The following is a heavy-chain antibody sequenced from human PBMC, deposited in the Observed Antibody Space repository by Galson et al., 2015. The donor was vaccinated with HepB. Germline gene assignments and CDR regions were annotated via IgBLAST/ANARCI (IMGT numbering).Heavy chain of an antibody. CDR2: ISYDGSNK. V-gene: IGHV3-30*18. CDR3: AKDGEEMATIVPPHFDY. J-gene: IGHJ4*02. CDR1: GFTFSSYG. Sequence: SLRLSCAASGFTFSSYGMHWVRQAPGKGLEWVAVISYDGSNKYYADSVKGRFTISRDNSKNTLYLQMNSLRAEDTAVYYCAKDGEEMATIVPPHFDYWGQGTLVTVSS. D-gene: IGHD5-24*01.